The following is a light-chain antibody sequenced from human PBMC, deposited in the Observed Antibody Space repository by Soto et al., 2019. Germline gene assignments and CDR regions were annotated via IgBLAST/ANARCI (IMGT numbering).Light chain of an antibody. V-gene: IGKV1-39*01. CDR1: QSISSY. Sequence: DIQMTQSPSSLSASVGDRVTITCRASQSISSYLNWYQQKPGKAPKLLIYAASSLQSGVPSRFSGSGSGTDFTLTISSLXXXDFATYYCQQSYSTXRFTFGPGTKXDX. CDR3: QQSYSTXRFT. J-gene: IGKJ3*01. CDR2: AAS.